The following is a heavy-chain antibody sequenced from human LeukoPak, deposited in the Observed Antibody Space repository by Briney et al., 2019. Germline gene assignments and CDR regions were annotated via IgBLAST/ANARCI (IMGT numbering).Heavy chain of an antibody. D-gene: IGHD6-13*01. CDR3: ARAEPIIAAAVDY. J-gene: IGHJ4*02. Sequence: ASVKVSCKASGYTFAGYYMHWVRQAPGQGLEWMGWINPNSGGTNYAQKFQGRVTMTRDTSISTAYMELSRLRSDDTAVYYCARAEPIIAAAVDYWGQGTLVTVSS. CDR1: GYTFAGYY. V-gene: IGHV1-2*02. CDR2: INPNSGGT.